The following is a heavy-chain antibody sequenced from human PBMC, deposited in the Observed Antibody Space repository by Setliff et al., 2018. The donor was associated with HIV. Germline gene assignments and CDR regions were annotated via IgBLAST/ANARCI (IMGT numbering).Heavy chain of an antibody. CDR2: ISHSGIA. CDR3: AKDLTWGFPY. D-gene: IGHD7-27*01. Sequence: SETLSLTCAVYGGSFSGYYWRWIRQPPEKGLEWMGEISHSGIANYNPSLKSRVTMSVDTSKSQFSLKLSSVTAADTAIYYCAKDLTWGFPYWVQGMLVTVSS. V-gene: IGHV4-34*01. J-gene: IGHJ4*01. CDR1: GGSFSGYY.